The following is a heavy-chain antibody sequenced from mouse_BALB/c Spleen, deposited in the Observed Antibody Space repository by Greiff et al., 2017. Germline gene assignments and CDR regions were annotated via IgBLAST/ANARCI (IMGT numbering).Heavy chain of an antibody. V-gene: IGHV1-7*01. CDR3: ARGEVHRRNYFDY. CDR2: INPSTGYT. J-gene: IGHJ2*01. CDR1: GYTFTSYW. Sequence: QVQLQQSGAELAKPGASVKMSCKASGYTFTSYWMHWVKQRPGQGLEWIGYINPSTGYTEYNQKFKDKATLTADKSSSTAYMQLSSLTSEDSAVYYCARGEVHRRNYFDYWGQGTTLTVSS. D-gene: IGHD2-14*01.